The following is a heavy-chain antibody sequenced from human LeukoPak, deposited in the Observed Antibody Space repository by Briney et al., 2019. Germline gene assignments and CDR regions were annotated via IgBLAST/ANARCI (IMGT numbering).Heavy chain of an antibody. CDR1: GFTFRSHA. V-gene: IGHV3-23*01. J-gene: IGHJ4*02. CDR3: AKDFRIGYSAHFDY. D-gene: IGHD2-21*01. Sequence: GGSLRLSCVGSGFTFRSHAMSWVRQAPEKGLEFVSGIYEDGGTTYYADSVKGRFSISRDNSKNTLYLQMDSLRGEDTAVYYCAKDFRIGYSAHFDYWGQGALVTVSS. CDR2: IYEDGGTT.